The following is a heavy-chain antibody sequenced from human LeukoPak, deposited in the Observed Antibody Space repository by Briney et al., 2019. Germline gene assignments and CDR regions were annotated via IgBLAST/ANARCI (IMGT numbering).Heavy chain of an antibody. V-gene: IGHV4-39*07. CDR2: IYYSGST. D-gene: IGHD2-2*01. CDR3: AREPIVVVPAAIQAPPNYFDY. Sequence: SETLSLTCTVSGGSISSSSYYWGWIRQPPGKGLEWIGSIYYSGSTYYNPSLKSRVTISVDTSKNQFSLKLSSVTAADTAVYYCAREPIVVVPAAIQAPPNYFDYWGQGTLVTVSS. J-gene: IGHJ4*02. CDR1: GGSISSSSYY.